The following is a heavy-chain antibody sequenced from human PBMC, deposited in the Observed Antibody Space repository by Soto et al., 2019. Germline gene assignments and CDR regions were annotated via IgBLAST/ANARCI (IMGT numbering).Heavy chain of an antibody. Sequence: GGSLRLSCAASGFSFSSYGMEWVRLAPGKGLEWVAATTYDGGIKHYVDSVKGRFTISRDNSKNTLYLQMNSLRAEDTAIYYCAKATLRVVHPLVFDYWGQGSLVTVSS. J-gene: IGHJ4*02. CDR3: AKATLRVVHPLVFDY. CDR2: TTYDGGIK. CDR1: GFSFSSYG. V-gene: IGHV3-30*18. D-gene: IGHD3-3*01.